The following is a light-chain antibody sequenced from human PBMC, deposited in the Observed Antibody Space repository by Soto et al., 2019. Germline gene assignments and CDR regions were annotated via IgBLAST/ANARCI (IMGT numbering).Light chain of an antibody. CDR1: SSDVGGYGS. CDR2: EVS. J-gene: IGLJ1*01. CDR3: SSYTSSGTYV. V-gene: IGLV2-14*01. Sequence: SVLTQPASVSGPPGQSITIFCTGTSSDVGGYGSVSWYQQHPGKAPKLMIYEVSNRPSGVSNRFSGSKSGNTASLAISGLQAEDDADYYCSSYTSSGTYVFGTGTKVTVL.